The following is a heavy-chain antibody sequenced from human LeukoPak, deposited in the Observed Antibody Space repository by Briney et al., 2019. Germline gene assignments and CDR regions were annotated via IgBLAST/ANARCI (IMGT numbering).Heavy chain of an antibody. CDR2: INHSGST. J-gene: IGHJ4*02. CDR1: GGSFSGYY. Sequence: SETLSLTCAVYGGSFSGYYWSRIRQPPGKGLEWIGEINHSGSTNYNPSLKSRVTISVDTSKNQFSQKLSSVTAADTAVYYCARVRAAGRFDYWGQGTLVTVSS. CDR3: ARVRAAGRFDY. V-gene: IGHV4-34*01. D-gene: IGHD6-13*01.